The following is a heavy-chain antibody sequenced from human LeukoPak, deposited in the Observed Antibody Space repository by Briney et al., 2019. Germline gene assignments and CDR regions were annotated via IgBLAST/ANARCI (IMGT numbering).Heavy chain of an antibody. D-gene: IGHD3-9*01. J-gene: IGHJ6*03. V-gene: IGHV3-21*01. Sequence: AGGSLRLSCAASGFTFSNYGLSWVRQAPGKGLEWVAFISTSSSYIYYADSVKGRFTISRDNAKNSLYLQMNSLRAEDTAVYYCARTPVQRYFDWSGYYYMDVWGKGTTVTVSS. CDR3: ARTPVQRYFDWSGYYYMDV. CDR2: ISTSSSYI. CDR1: GFTFSNYG.